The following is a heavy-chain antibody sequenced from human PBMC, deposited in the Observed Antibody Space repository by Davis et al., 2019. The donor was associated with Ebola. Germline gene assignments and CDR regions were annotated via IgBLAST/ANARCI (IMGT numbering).Heavy chain of an antibody. V-gene: IGHV5-51*01. J-gene: IGHJ6*02. Sequence: GESLKISCKGSGYNFATHWIGWVRQMPGKGLEWMGIIWPGDSDTRYSPSFQGHVTMSADKSINTAYLQWNNLKASDTAIYYCARHRGLAGRQRNSGMDVWGQGTTVIVSS. CDR1: GYNFATHW. CDR2: IWPGDSDT. D-gene: IGHD6-6*01. CDR3: ARHRGLAGRQRNSGMDV.